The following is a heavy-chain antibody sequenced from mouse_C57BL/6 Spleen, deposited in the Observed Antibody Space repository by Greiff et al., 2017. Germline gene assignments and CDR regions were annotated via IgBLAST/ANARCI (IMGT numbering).Heavy chain of an antibody. V-gene: IGHV5-6*01. CDR3: ARQGDYGNYPSYWYFDV. Sequence: DVHLVESGGDLVKPGGSLKLSCAASGFTFSSYGMSWVRQTPDKRLEWVATISSGGSYTYYPDSVKGRFTISRDNAKNTLYLQMSSLKSEDTAMYYCARQGDYGNYPSYWYFDVWGTGTTVTVSS. CDR2: ISSGGSYT. D-gene: IGHD2-1*01. CDR1: GFTFSSYG. J-gene: IGHJ1*03.